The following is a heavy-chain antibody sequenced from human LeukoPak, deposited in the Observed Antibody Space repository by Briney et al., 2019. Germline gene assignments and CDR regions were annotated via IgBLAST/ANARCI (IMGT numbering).Heavy chain of an antibody. D-gene: IGHD3-22*01. J-gene: IGHJ4*02. Sequence: GGSLRLSCAASRFTFSSYWMHWVRQAPGKGLVWVSRINSDGSSTSYADSVKGRFTISRDNAKNSLYLQMNSLRAEDTAVYYCARDIIRDYYDSSGYDYWGQGTLVTVSS. CDR1: RFTFSSYW. V-gene: IGHV3-74*01. CDR3: ARDIIRDYYDSSGYDY. CDR2: INSDGSST.